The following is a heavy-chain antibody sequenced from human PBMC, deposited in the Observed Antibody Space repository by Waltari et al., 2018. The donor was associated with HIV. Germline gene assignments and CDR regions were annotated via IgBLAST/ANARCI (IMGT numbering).Heavy chain of an antibody. CDR1: GYSISSGYY. CDR3: ARAVPGATDAFDI. J-gene: IGHJ3*02. D-gene: IGHD1-26*01. V-gene: IGHV4-38-2*02. CDR2: IYHSGCT. Sequence: QVQLQESGPGLVKPSETLSLTCTVSGYSISSGYYWGWIRQPPGKGLEWIGSIYHSGCTYYNPSLKSRVTISVDTSKNQFSLKLSSVTAADTAVYYCARAVPGATDAFDIWGQGTMVTVSS.